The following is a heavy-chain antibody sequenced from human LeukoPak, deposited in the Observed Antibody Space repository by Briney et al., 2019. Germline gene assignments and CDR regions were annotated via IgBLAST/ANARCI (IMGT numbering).Heavy chain of an antibody. Sequence: SETLSLTCTVSGGSFSSHYWSWIRQSPGKGLEWIAYMSDSVTSKDNPSFKSRLTLSADTSKNQFSLRLSSVTAADTAVYYCASAVTDCSGGSCYYQDANWYFDLWGRGTLVTVSS. V-gene: IGHV4-59*11. CDR3: ASAVTDCSGGSCYYQDANWYFDL. CDR1: GGSFSSHY. CDR2: MSDSVTS. J-gene: IGHJ2*01. D-gene: IGHD2-15*01.